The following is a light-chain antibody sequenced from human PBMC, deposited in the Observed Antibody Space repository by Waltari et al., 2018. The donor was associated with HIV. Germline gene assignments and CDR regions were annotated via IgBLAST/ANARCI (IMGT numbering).Light chain of an antibody. CDR2: EVT. J-gene: IGLJ1*01. Sequence: PGQSITISCTGTSSNVGSDDLVSWYQQHPGEDTKLIIYEVTKRPSGVSNRFSGSKSGNTASLTISGLQAEDEADYYCCSCPRSGIRYVFGTGTKVTVL. V-gene: IGLV2-23*02. CDR1: SSNVGSDDL. CDR3: CSCPRSGIRYV.